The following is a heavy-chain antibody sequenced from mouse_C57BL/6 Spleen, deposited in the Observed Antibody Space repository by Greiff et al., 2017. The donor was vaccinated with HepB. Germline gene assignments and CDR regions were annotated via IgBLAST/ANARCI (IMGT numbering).Heavy chain of an antibody. CDR2: IDPSDSET. Sequence: VQLQQSGAELVRPGSSVKLSCKASGYTFTSYWMHWVKQRPIQGLEWIGNIDPSDSETHYNQKFKDKATLTVDKSSSTAYMQLSSLTSEDSAVYYCARFITTVGYFDYWGQGTTLTVAS. D-gene: IGHD1-1*01. CDR3: ARFITTVGYFDY. CDR1: GYTFTSYW. V-gene: IGHV1-52*01. J-gene: IGHJ2*01.